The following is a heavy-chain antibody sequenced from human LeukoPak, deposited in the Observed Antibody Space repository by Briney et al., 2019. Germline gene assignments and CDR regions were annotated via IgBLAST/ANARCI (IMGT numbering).Heavy chain of an antibody. CDR2: ITGSGDST. D-gene: IGHD7-27*01. V-gene: IGHV3-23*01. CDR1: GFTFSSYI. CDR3: AKDGVNWGSYFDS. Sequence: PGGSLRLSCAAFGFTFSSYIMNWVRQAPGKGLEWVSAITGSGDSTNYADSVRGRFTISRDNSKNTPYLQMHSLRAEDTAVYYCAKDGVNWGSYFDSWGQGTLVTVSS. J-gene: IGHJ4*02.